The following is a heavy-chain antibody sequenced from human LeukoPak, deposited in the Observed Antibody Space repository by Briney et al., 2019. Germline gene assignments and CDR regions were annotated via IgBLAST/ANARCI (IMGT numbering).Heavy chain of an antibody. CDR1: GGSISSGSYY. Sequence: SETLSLTCTVSGGSISSGSYYWSWIRQPAGKGLEWIGRIYTSGSTNYNPSLKSRVTISVDTSKNQFSLKLSSVTAADTAVYYCARDRRYDFWSGEWEGHYYYMDVWGTGTTVTVSS. CDR2: IYTSGST. D-gene: IGHD3-3*01. J-gene: IGHJ6*03. V-gene: IGHV4-61*02. CDR3: ARDRRYDFWSGEWEGHYYYMDV.